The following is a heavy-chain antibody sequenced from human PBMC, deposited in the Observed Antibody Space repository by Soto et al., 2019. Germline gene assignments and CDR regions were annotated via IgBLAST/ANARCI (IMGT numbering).Heavy chain of an antibody. CDR1: GFTFSTYP. CDR2: ISGTGGST. D-gene: IGHD6-6*01. CDR3: AKNWDTTSSSSSH. Sequence: EVQLLESGGGLVQPGGSRSLSLAASGFTFSTYPMSWVRQAPGKGLEWVSAISGTGGSTYYADSVKGRFTISRDNSKNTLYLQMNSLRAEDTAVYYCAKNWDTTSSSSSHWGQGTLVTVSS. V-gene: IGHV3-23*01. J-gene: IGHJ4*02.